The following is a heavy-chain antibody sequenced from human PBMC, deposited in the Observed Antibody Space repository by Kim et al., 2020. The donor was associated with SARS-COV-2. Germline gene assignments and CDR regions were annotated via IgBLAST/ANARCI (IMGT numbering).Heavy chain of an antibody. V-gene: IGHV3-33*01. Sequence: GGSLRLSCAASGFTFSSYGMHWVRQAPGKGLEWVAVIWYDGSNKYYADSVKGRFTISRDNSKNTLYVQMNSLRAEDTAVYYCARESGYYGSGGDYYYGMDVWGQGTTVTVSS. CDR3: ARESGYYGSGGDYYYGMDV. CDR2: IWYDGSNK. J-gene: IGHJ6*02. D-gene: IGHD3-10*01. CDR1: GFTFSSYG.